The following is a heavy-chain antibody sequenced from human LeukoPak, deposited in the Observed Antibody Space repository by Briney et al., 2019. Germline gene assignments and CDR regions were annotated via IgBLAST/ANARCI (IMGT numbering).Heavy chain of an antibody. Sequence: GASVKVSCKASGGTFSSYAISWVRQAPGQGLEWMGGIIPIFGTANYAQKFQGRVTITADESTSTAYMELSSLRSEDMAVYYCARGGTPRTSYYYYYYMDVWGKGTTVTVSS. CDR2: IIPIFGTA. CDR1: GGTFSSYA. D-gene: IGHD1-7*01. CDR3: ARGGTPRTSYYYYYYMDV. V-gene: IGHV1-69*13. J-gene: IGHJ6*03.